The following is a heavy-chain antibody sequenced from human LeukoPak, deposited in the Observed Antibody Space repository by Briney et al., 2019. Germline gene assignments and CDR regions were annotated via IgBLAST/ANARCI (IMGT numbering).Heavy chain of an antibody. CDR2: IKQDGSEK. CDR3: ARSLYPSGSFFDY. Sequence: GGSLRLSCAASGFTFSSYWMSWVRHAPGKGLEWVANIKQDGSEKYYVDSVKGRFTISRDNAKNSLYLQMNSLRAEDTAVYYCARSLYPSGSFFDYWGQGTLVTVSS. D-gene: IGHD6-13*01. V-gene: IGHV3-7*01. CDR1: GFTFSSYW. J-gene: IGHJ4*02.